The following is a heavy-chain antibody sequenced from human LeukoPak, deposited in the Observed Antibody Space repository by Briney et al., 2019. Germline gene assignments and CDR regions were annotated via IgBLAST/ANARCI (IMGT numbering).Heavy chain of an antibody. CDR1: GFTFSGYW. J-gene: IGHJ4*02. Sequence: PGGSLRLSCVVSGFTFSGYWMSWVRQAPGKGLEWVANIRHDGNEKFYVDSVKGRFSISRDNAKNSLYLQMNSLRAEDTAVYYCARAGSHSRPPGYWGQGTLVTVSS. V-gene: IGHV3-7*01. CDR3: ARAGSHSRPPGY. D-gene: IGHD6-13*01. CDR2: IRHDGNEK.